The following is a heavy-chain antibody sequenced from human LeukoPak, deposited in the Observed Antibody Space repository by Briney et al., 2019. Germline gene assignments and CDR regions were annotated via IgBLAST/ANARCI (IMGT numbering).Heavy chain of an antibody. V-gene: IGHV1-69*01. Sequence: GSSVKVSCMASGGTFSSYAISWVRPAPGQGLEWMGGIIPIFGTAHYAQKSQGRVTITADESTSTAYMELSSLRSEDTAVYYCASGVRREEWFDPWGQGTLVTVSS. J-gene: IGHJ5*02. CDR2: IIPIFGTA. D-gene: IGHD1-1*01. CDR3: ASGVRREEWFDP. CDR1: GGTFSSYA.